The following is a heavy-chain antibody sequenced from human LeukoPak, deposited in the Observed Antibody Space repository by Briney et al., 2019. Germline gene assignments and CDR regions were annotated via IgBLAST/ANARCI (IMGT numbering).Heavy chain of an antibody. J-gene: IGHJ3*02. Sequence: DWIRQPPGKGLEWIGSIYYSGSTYYNPSLKSRVTVSVDTSKNQFSLKLSSVTAADTAVYYCARDLRVYYDSSGYRAFDIWGQGTMVTVSS. CDR3: ARDLRVYYDSSGYRAFDI. D-gene: IGHD3-22*01. CDR2: IYYSGST. V-gene: IGHV4-39*07.